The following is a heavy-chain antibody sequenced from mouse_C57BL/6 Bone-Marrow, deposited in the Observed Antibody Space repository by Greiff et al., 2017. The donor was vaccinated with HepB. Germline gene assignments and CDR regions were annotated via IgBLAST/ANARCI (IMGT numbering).Heavy chain of an antibody. Sequence: EVQLQESGGGLVQPGESLKLSCESNEYEFPSHDMSWVRKTPEKRLELVAAINSDGGSTYYPDTMERRFIISRDNTKKTLYLQKSSLRSEDTALYYCARQGSTGTGWYFDVWGTGTTVTVSS. CDR2: INSDGGST. V-gene: IGHV5-2*01. CDR1: EYEFPSHD. D-gene: IGHD4-1*02. CDR3: ARQGSTGTGWYFDV. J-gene: IGHJ1*03.